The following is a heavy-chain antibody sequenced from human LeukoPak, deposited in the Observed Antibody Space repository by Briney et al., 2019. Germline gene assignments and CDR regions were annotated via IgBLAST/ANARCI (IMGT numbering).Heavy chain of an antibody. Sequence: GASVKVSCKASGYTFTGYYMHWVRQAPGQGLEWMGRINPNSGGTNYAQKFQGRVTMTRDTSTSTVYMELSSLRSEDTAVYYCARDGLGFDYWGQGTLVTVSS. D-gene: IGHD3/OR15-3a*01. CDR2: INPNSGGT. J-gene: IGHJ4*02. CDR1: GYTFTGYY. CDR3: ARDGLGFDY. V-gene: IGHV1-2*06.